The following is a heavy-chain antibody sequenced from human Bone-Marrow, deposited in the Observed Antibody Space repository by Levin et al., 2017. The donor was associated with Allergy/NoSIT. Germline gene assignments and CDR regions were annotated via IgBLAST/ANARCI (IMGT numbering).Heavy chain of an antibody. CDR2: ISWNSGKT. Sequence: GGSLRLSCATSKFIFDDYGMYWVRQASGKGLEWVSGISWNSGKTHYADSVKGRFIISRDNAKNSLYLQMNSLRTEDTALYYCVKSLNTMTIHDGFDFWGQGTMVTVSA. D-gene: IGHD1/OR15-1a*01. J-gene: IGHJ3*01. V-gene: IGHV3-9*01. CDR1: KFIFDDYG. CDR3: VKSLNTMTIHDGFDF.